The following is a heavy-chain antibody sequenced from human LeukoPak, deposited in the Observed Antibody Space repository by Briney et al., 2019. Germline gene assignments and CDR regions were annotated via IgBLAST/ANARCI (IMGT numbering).Heavy chain of an antibody. CDR3: ARGPRDDAFDI. CDR2: TRNKANSYTT. Sequence: GGSLRLSCAASGFTFSDHYMDWVRQAPGKGLEWVGRTRNKANSYTTEYAASVKGRFTISRDDSKNSLYLQMNSLKTEDTAVYYCARGPRDDAFDIWGQGTMVTVSS. V-gene: IGHV3-72*01. CDR1: GFTFSDHY. J-gene: IGHJ3*02.